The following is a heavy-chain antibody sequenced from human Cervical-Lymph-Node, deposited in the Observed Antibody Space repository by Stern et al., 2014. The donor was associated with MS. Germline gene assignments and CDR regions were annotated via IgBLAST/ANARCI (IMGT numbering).Heavy chain of an antibody. CDR2: INPSDGST. CDR3: AREADA. J-gene: IGHJ4*02. Sequence: QVQLVQSGAEVKTPGASVKVSCKASGYTFTSYYMHWVRQAPGQGLEWMGVINPSDGSTTYAQKIQGRVTMTRDTSTTTVYMELSSMRSEDTAVYYCAREADAWGQGTLVTVSS. V-gene: IGHV1-46*01. CDR1: GYTFTSYY.